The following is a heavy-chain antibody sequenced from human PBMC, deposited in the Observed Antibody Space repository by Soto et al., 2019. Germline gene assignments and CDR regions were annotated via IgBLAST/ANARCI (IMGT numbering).Heavy chain of an antibody. Sequence: GASVKVSCKASGYTFTSYGISWVRQAPGQGLEWMGWISAYNGNTNYAQKLQGRVTMTTDTSTSTAYMELRSLRSDDTAVYYCARDNRYFDWSVSDYGTDVWGQGTTVTVSS. D-gene: IGHD3-9*01. CDR3: ARDNRYFDWSVSDYGTDV. CDR1: GYTFTSYG. CDR2: ISAYNGNT. V-gene: IGHV1-18*04. J-gene: IGHJ6*02.